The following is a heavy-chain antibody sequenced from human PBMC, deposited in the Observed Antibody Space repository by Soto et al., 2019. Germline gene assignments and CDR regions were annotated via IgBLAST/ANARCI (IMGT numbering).Heavy chain of an antibody. J-gene: IGHJ5*02. D-gene: IGHD6-13*01. CDR2: IYYSGST. CDR3: ARRERAAGTDWWFDP. V-gene: IGHV4-39*01. Sequence: QLQLHESGPGLVKPPETLSLTCTVSGGSISSSSFHLGWIRQPPGKGLEWIGSIYYSGSTYYSPSLKSRVIISVDTSKNQFSLKLSSVTAADTAVYYCARRERAAGTDWWFDPWGQGTLVTVSS. CDR1: GGSISSSSFH.